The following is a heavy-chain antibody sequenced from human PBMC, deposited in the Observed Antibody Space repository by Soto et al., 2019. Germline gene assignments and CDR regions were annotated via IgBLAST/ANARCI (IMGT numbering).Heavy chain of an antibody. V-gene: IGHV3-23*01. D-gene: IGHD6-19*01. CDR3: AKADGEQWLIPHPDN. J-gene: IGHJ4*02. Sequence: EVQLLESGGGVVQPGGSLRLSCEASGFNFKKFAMGWVRQAPGEGLEWVSGISCCGGSTSYADSVKGRFTLARDDSKNTLSLHLNSLRFEDTARYFCAKADGEQWLIPHPDNWGQGTLVTVS. CDR2: ISCCGGST. CDR1: GFNFKKFA.